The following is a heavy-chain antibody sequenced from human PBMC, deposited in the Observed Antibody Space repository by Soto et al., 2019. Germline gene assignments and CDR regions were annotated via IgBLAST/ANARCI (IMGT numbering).Heavy chain of an antibody. Sequence: PXATLSLNCAFYGGSFSGYYWSWIRQPPGKGLEWIGEINHSGSTNYNPSLKSRVTISVDTSKNQFSLKLSSVTAADTAVYYCARSSRIRLVWFDPWGQRTLVTVPS. J-gene: IGHJ5*02. D-gene: IGHD3-10*01. V-gene: IGHV4-34*01. CDR2: INHSGST. CDR1: GGSFSGYY. CDR3: ARSSRIRLVWFDP.